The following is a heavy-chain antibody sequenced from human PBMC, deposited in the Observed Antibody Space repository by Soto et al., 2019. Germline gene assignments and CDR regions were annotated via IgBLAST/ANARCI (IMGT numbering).Heavy chain of an antibody. Sequence: GGSLRLSCTVSGFTFSSFAMYWVRQAPGKGLEWVALISYDGTNEDYAESVRGRFTISRDNSKNTLYLDMNSLSAEDSAVYFCAKGVVREPAYFDYWGQGTLVTVSS. CDR2: ISYDGTNE. CDR3: AKGVVREPAYFDY. D-gene: IGHD3-10*01. J-gene: IGHJ4*02. V-gene: IGHV3-30*18. CDR1: GFTFSSFA.